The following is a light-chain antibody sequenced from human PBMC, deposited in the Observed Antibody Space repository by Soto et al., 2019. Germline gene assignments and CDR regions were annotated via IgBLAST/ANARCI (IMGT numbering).Light chain of an antibody. J-gene: IGLJ2*01. Sequence: QSALTQPASVSGSPGQSIAISCTGSSSDVGGYNHVSWYQQHSGKAPKLMIYDVTNRPSGVSNRFSGSKSGNTASLNISGLQAEDEAEYYRSSYTSSSAVIFGGGTKLTVL. CDR2: DVT. CDR3: SSYTSSSAVI. CDR1: SSDVGGYNH. V-gene: IGLV2-14*01.